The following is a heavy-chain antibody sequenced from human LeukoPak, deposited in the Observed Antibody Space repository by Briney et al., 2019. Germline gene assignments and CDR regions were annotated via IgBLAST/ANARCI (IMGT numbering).Heavy chain of an antibody. J-gene: IGHJ4*02. V-gene: IGHV3-23*01. CDR3: ASGPYGGVFDN. CDR1: GFTFGNYA. CDR2: ISTSSDST. Sequence: PGGSLRLSCVMSGFTFGNYAMNWVRKAPGKGLEWVSDISTSSDSTYHIESVRGRFTISRDNSKNTLYLQMNSLRVDDTAVYYCASGPYGGVFDNWGQGTLVTVSS. D-gene: IGHD4/OR15-4a*01.